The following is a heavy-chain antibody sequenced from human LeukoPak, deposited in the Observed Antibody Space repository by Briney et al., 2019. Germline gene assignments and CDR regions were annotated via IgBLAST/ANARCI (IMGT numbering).Heavy chain of an antibody. CDR1: GDSISSYY. CDR3: ARESLSGGSCFDY. CDR2: IYYSGST. D-gene: IGHD2-15*01. V-gene: IGHV4-59*01. J-gene: IGHJ4*02. Sequence: PSETLSLTCTVSGDSISSYYWSWIRQPPGKGLEWIGYIYYSGSTNYNPSLKSRVTISVDTSKNQFSLKLSSVTAADTAVYYCARESLSGGSCFDYWGQGTLVTVSS.